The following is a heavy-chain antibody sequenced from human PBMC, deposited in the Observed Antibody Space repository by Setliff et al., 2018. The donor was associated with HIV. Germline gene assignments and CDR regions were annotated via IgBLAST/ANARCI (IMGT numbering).Heavy chain of an antibody. V-gene: IGHV1-3*01. CDR1: GYSFTRNF. CDR3: ARTRDYYGTGGMDV. Sequence: ASVKVSCKASGYSFTRNFVHWVRQAPGQRLEWMGWINAGNGNTKYSQKFQGRVTMTTDTSTSTAYMELSSLRSEDTAVYYCARTRDYYGTGGMDVWGQGTTVTVSS. CDR2: INAGNGNT. J-gene: IGHJ6*02. D-gene: IGHD3-10*01.